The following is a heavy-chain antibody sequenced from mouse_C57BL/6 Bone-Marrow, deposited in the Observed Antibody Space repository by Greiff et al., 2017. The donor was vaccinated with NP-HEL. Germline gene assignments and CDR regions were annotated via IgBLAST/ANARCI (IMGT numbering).Heavy chain of an antibody. V-gene: IGHV1-61*01. CDR2: IYPSDSET. J-gene: IGHJ2*01. CDR3: AVSSHFDY. D-gene: IGHD1-1*01. CDR1: GYTFTSYW. Sequence: QVQLQQPGAELVRPGSSVKLSCKASGYTFTSYWMDWVKRRPGQGLEWIGNIYPSDSETHYNQKFKDKATLTVDKSSSTAYMQLSSLTSEDSAVYYCAVSSHFDYWGQGTTLTVSS.